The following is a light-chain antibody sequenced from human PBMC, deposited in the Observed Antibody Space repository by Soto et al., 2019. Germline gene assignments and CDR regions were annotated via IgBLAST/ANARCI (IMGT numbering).Light chain of an antibody. Sequence: QSVLTQPPSASGSPGQSVAISCTGTSSDVGGYSYVSWYQQHPGKAPKLMIYEVSKRPSGVPDRFSGSKSGNTASLTVSGLQAEDEAYYYCSSYARNRDILFGGGTKVTVL. CDR3: SSYARNRDIL. V-gene: IGLV2-8*01. CDR2: EVS. CDR1: SSDVGGYSY. J-gene: IGLJ3*02.